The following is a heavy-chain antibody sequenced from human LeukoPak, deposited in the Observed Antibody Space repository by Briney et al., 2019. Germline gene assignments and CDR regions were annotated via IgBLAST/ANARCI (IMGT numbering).Heavy chain of an antibody. V-gene: IGHV4-34*01. D-gene: IGHD3-3*01. CDR1: GGSISSYY. CDR2: INHSGST. Sequence: SETLSLTCTVSGGSISSYYWSWIRQPPGKGLEWIGEINHSGSTNYNPSLKSRVTISVDTSKNQFSLKLSSVTAADTAVYYCARGTYYDFWSGYRRGYYFDYWGQGTLVTVSS. CDR3: ARGTYYDFWSGYRRGYYFDY. J-gene: IGHJ4*02.